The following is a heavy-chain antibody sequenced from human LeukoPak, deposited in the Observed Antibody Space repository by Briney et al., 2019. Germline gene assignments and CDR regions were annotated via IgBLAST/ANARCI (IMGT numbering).Heavy chain of an antibody. CDR2: INSDASST. J-gene: IGHJ5*02. Sequence: PGGSLRLSCAASGFTFSSYWMHWVRQAPGTGLVWVSRINSDASSTNYADSVKGRFTISRDNAKNTLYLQMNSLRAEDTAVYYCARDIHSGFDQWGQGTPVTVSS. D-gene: IGHD5-12*01. CDR3: ARDIHSGFDQ. V-gene: IGHV3-74*01. CDR1: GFTFSSYW.